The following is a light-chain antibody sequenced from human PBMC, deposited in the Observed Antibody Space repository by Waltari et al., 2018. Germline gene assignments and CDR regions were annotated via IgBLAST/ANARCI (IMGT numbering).Light chain of an antibody. CDR1: QAIGHHF. CDR3: EQNDGSVLT. Sequence: IVLTQSPDTLSLSPGERATLSCRASQAIGHHFLVWYQQKPGQAPRLLIHGASRRATGVPDRFSGSGSWTDFALTISRLEVEDVAVYYCEQNDGSVLTVGGGTKVEIK. J-gene: IGKJ4*01. CDR2: GAS. V-gene: IGKV3-20*01.